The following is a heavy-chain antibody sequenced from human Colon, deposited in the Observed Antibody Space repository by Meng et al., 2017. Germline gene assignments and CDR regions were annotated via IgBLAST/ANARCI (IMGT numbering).Heavy chain of an antibody. CDR3: AVGSGGCPPSYCYGMDV. Sequence: SVKVSCKASGDTFTSYAISWVRQAPGQGLEWMGGINPIFGTANYAQKFQGRVTITTDDSTSTAYMELSSLRSEDTAVYYWAVGSGGCPPSYCYGMDVWGQGTTVTVSS. V-gene: IGHV1-69*05. J-gene: IGHJ6*02. CDR1: GDTFTSYA. CDR2: INPIFGTA. D-gene: IGHD3-10*01.